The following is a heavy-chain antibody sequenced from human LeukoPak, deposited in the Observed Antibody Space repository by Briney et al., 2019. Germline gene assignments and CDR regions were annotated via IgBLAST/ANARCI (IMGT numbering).Heavy chain of an antibody. Sequence: SETLSLTCTVSGGSISSSSYYWGWIRQPPGKGLEWIGSIYYSGSTYYNPSLKSRVTISVDTSKNQFSLKLSSVTAADTAVYYCARDQLAAAGTAPVDYWGKGHLVTVSS. CDR1: GGSISSSSYY. D-gene: IGHD6-13*01. J-gene: IGHJ4*02. CDR2: IYYSGST. CDR3: ARDQLAAAGTAPVDY. V-gene: IGHV4-39*07.